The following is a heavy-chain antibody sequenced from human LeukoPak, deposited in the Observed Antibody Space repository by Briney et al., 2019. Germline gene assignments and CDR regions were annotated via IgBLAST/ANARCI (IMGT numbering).Heavy chain of an antibody. D-gene: IGHD2-2*01. V-gene: IGHV3-23*01. J-gene: IGHJ4*02. CDR3: AKSQRNDQQVVQRIDY. CDR1: RFTFSTYA. Sequence: GGSLRLSCTASRFTFSTYAMSSVRQAPGEGVEGVSSIRGSGDTTYYTGCVKGWFTISRDNSKNALYLQMSSLRAEDTAVYYCAKSQRNDQQVVQRIDYWGQGTLVTVSS. CDR2: IRGSGDTT.